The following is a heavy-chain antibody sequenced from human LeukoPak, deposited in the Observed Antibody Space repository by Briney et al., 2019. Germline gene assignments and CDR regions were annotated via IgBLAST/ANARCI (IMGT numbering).Heavy chain of an antibody. V-gene: IGHV3-49*04. Sequence: QAGGSLRLSCTASGFTFGDYAMSWVRQAPGKGLEWVGFIRSNFYGGTTDYAASVKGRFTISRDGSKSIAYLQMNSLKTEDTAVYYCARGGGGDPVDYWGQGALVTVSS. D-gene: IGHD3-16*01. CDR3: ARGGGGDPVDY. J-gene: IGHJ4*02. CDR1: GFTFGDYA. CDR2: IRSNFYGGTT.